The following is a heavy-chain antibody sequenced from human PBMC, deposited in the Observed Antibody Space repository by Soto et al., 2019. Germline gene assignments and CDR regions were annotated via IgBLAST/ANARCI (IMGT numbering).Heavy chain of an antibody. CDR1: GYSFTSYW. Sequence: GESLKISCKGSGYSFTSYWISWVRQMPGKGLEWMGRIDPSDSYTNYSPSFQGHVTISADKSISTAYLQWSSLKASDTAMYYCARNQYNIVVVPAIMGLYYGMDVWGPGTPVTVSS. CDR2: IDPSDSYT. J-gene: IGHJ6*02. D-gene: IGHD2-2*01. CDR3: ARNQYNIVVVPAIMGLYYGMDV. V-gene: IGHV5-10-1*01.